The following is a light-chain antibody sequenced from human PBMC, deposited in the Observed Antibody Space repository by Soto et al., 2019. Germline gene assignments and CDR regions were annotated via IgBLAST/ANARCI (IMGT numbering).Light chain of an antibody. CDR3: QELNSYLR. CDR1: KGISSD. V-gene: IGKV1-9*01. CDR2: TAS. Sequence: DIQLTQSPSFLSASVGDRVTITCRASKGISSDLAWYQQKQGKAPKLLIYTASTLQSGVPSRFSVSGSETQFTPTISSLQPEDFATYYCQELNSYLRFGPWTKVDIK. J-gene: IGKJ3*01.